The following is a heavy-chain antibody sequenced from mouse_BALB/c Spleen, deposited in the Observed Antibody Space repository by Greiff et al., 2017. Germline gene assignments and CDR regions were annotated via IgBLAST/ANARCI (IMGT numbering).Heavy chain of an antibody. CDR1: GFTFSSYG. CDR3: ARDKTNWDFAY. CDR2: INSNGGST. Sequence: EVQRVESGGGLVQPGGSLKLSCAASGFTFSSYGMSWVRQTPDKRLELVATINSNGGSTYYPDSVKGRFTISRDNAKNTLYLQMSSLKSEDTAMYYCARDKTNWDFAYWGQGTLVTVSA. J-gene: IGHJ3*01. D-gene: IGHD4-1*01. V-gene: IGHV5-6-3*01.